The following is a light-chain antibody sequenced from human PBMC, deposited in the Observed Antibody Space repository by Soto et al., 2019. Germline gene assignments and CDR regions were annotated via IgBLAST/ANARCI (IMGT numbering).Light chain of an antibody. CDR3: QQYKSYPIT. CDR1: QDISNY. CDR2: AAS. J-gene: IGKJ5*01. V-gene: IGKV1-16*02. Sequence: DIQMTQSPSSLSASVGDRVTISCRASQDISNYVAWFQKKPGKAPKSLISAASNLQSGVPSKFSGSVSGTDFTLTISSLQPEDLAIYYCQQYKSYPITFGQGTRLEI.